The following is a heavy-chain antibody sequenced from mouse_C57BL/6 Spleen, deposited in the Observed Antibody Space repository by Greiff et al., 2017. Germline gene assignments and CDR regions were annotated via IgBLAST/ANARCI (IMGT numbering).Heavy chain of an antibody. CDR2: IRLKSDNYAT. J-gene: IGHJ2*01. V-gene: IGHV6-3*01. Sequence: EVKLMESGGGLVQPGGSMKLSCVASGFTFSNYWMNWVRQSPEKGLEWVAQIRLKSDNYATHYAESVKGRFTISRDDSKSSVYLQLNNLRAEDTGIYYCTATTGYYFDYWGQGTTLTVSS. D-gene: IGHD1-1*01. CDR1: GFTFSNYW. CDR3: TATTGYYFDY.